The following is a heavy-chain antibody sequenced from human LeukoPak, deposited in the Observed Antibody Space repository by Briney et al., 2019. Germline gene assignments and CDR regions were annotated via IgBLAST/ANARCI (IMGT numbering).Heavy chain of an antibody. Sequence: PGRSLRLSCAASGFTFSSYWMTWVRQAPGKGLEWVANIRQDGNEQYYMDSVKGRFTTSRDNAKNSLFLQMNSLRAEDTAVYYCARAPYSGGWYLMYWGQGTLVTVSS. CDR2: IRQDGNEQ. J-gene: IGHJ4*02. D-gene: IGHD6-19*01. CDR1: GFTFSSYW. V-gene: IGHV3-7*01. CDR3: ARAPYSGGWYLMY.